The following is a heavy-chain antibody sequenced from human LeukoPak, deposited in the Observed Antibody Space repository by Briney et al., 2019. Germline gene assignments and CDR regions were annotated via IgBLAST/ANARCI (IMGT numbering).Heavy chain of an antibody. Sequence: GGSLRLSCAAPGFTFSSYSMNWVRQAPGKGLEWVSSISSSSSYIYYADSVKGRFTISRDNAKNSLYLQMNSLRAEDTAVYYCARDRTSGRDYYDSSGFYYFDYWGQGTLVTVSS. CDR1: GFTFSSYS. V-gene: IGHV3-21*01. CDR2: ISSSSSYI. CDR3: ARDRTSGRDYYDSSGFYYFDY. D-gene: IGHD3-22*01. J-gene: IGHJ4*02.